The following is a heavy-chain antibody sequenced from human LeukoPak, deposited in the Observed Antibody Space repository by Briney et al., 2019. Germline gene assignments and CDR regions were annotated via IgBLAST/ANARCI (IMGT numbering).Heavy chain of an antibody. D-gene: IGHD3-22*01. CDR2: ISYDGSNK. V-gene: IGHV3-30*18. CDR3: AKDTYYYDSSGPLGY. Sequence: GGSLRLSCAASGFTFSSYGMHWVRQAPGKGLEWVAVISYDGSNKYCADSVKGRFTISRDNSKNTLYLQMNSLRAEDTAVYYCAKDTYYYDSSGPLGYWGQGTLVTVSS. CDR1: GFTFSSYG. J-gene: IGHJ4*02.